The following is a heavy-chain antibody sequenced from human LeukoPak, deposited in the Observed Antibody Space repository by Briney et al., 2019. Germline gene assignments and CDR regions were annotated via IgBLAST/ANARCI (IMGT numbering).Heavy chain of an antibody. CDR1: GFTFSSYG. J-gene: IGHJ4*02. CDR3: AKDKGATRGYFDY. Sequence: GRSLRLSCAASGFTFSSYGMHWVRQAPGKGLEWVAVISYDGSNKYYADSVKGRFTISRDNSKNTLYLQMNSLRAEDTAVYYCAKDKGATRGYFDYWGQGTLVTVSS. D-gene: IGHD1-26*01. V-gene: IGHV3-30*18. CDR2: ISYDGSNK.